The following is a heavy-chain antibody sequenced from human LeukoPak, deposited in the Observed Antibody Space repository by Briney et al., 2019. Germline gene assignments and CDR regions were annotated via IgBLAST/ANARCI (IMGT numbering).Heavy chain of an antibody. CDR2: INHSGST. V-gene: IGHV4-34*01. CDR3: ASGYSGYDFWYYYMDV. CDR1: GGSFSGYY. J-gene: IGHJ6*03. Sequence: SETLSLTCAVYGGSFSGYYWSWIRQPPGKGLEWIGEINHSGSTNYNPSLKSRVTTSVDTSKNQFSLKLSSVTAADTAVYYCASGYSGYDFWYYYMDVWGKGTTVTVSS. D-gene: IGHD5-12*01.